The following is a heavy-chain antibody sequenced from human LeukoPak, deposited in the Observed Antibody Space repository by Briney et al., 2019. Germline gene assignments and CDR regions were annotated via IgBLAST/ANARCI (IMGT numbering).Heavy chain of an antibody. Sequence: ASVKVSCKASGYTFTTYYMHWVRQAPGQGLEWMGILNPSSGSTSYAQKFQGRVTMARDTSTSTFYMELRSLKSEDTAVYYCARDGEYYDSSGSYFDYWGQGTLVTVSS. CDR1: GYTFTTYY. J-gene: IGHJ4*02. V-gene: IGHV1-46*01. D-gene: IGHD3-22*01. CDR3: ARDGEYYDSSGSYFDY. CDR2: LNPSSGST.